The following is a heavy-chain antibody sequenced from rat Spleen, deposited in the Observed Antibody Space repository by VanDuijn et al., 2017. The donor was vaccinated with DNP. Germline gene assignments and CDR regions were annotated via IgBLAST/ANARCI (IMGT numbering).Heavy chain of an antibody. CDR2: IRYSGST. CDR1: GYSITRNY. V-gene: IGHV3-1*01. CDR3: ARWYNYFDY. J-gene: IGHJ2*01. Sequence: EVQLQESGPGLVKPSQSLSLTCSVTGYSITRNYWGWIRKLPGNKMEWIGYIRYSGSTSYNPSLKSRISITRDTSKNQFFLQLNSVTTEDTATYYCARWYNYFDYWGQGVMVTVSS. D-gene: IGHD1-5*01.